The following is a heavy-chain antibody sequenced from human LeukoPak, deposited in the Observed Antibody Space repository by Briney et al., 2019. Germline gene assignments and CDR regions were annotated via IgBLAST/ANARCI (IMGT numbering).Heavy chain of an antibody. CDR1: GGSISSYY. CDR2: IYYSGST. D-gene: IGHD5-12*01. Sequence: SETLSLTCTVSGGSISSYYWSWIRQPPGKGLEWIGYIYYSGSTNYNPSLKSRVSISVDTSKNQFSLKLSSVTAADTAVYYCARLVIVGSAADAFDIWGQGTMVTVSS. V-gene: IGHV4-59*08. J-gene: IGHJ3*02. CDR3: ARLVIVGSAADAFDI.